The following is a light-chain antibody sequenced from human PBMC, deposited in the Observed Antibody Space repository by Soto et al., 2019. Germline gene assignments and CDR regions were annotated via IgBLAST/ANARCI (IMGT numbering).Light chain of an antibody. V-gene: IGLV2-14*01. CDR1: SSDVGGYYY. CDR3: SSYTSSNTFYV. J-gene: IGLJ1*01. CDR2: QVS. Sequence: QSALTQPASVSGSPGQSITISCTGTSSDVGGYYYVSLYQHHPGKAPKLMIYQVSNRPSGVSNRFSGSKSGNTASLTISGLQAEDEADYYCSSYTSSNTFYVFGTGTKLTVL.